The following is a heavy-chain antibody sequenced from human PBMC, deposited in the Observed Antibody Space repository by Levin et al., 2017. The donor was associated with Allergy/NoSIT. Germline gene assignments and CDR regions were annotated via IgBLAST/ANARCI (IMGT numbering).Heavy chain of an antibody. CDR1: GFTFSSYS. J-gene: IGHJ4*02. V-gene: IGHV3-21*01. CDR3: AREHPQNADFDY. Sequence: GESLKISCAASGFTFSSYSMNWVRQAPGKGLEWVSSISSSSSYIYYADSVKGRFTISRDNAKNSLYLQMNSLRAEDTAVYYCAREHPQNADFDYWGQGTLVTVSS. CDR2: ISSSSSYI.